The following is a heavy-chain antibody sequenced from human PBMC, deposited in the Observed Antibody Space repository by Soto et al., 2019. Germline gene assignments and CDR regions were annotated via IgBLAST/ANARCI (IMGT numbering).Heavy chain of an antibody. J-gene: IGHJ4*02. CDR3: AKKVYYDTGGYAIRYFDY. V-gene: IGHV3-23*04. D-gene: IGHD3-22*01. Sequence: EVQLVESGGGLVQPGGSLRLSCAASGFTFSNYAMAWVRQAPGKGLEWVSTITFSGGSRDYADSVKGRFTISRDNSKNTLYQQMNSLRAEDTAVYYCAKKVYYDTGGYAIRYFDYWGQGTLVTVSS. CDR1: GFTFSNYA. CDR2: ITFSGGSR.